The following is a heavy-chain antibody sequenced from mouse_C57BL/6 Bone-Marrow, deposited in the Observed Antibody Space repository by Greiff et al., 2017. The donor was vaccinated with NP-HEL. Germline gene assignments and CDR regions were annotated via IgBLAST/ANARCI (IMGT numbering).Heavy chain of an antibody. D-gene: IGHD2-10*02. CDR2: IDPETGGT. J-gene: IGHJ2*01. CDR1: GYTFTDYE. Sequence: VQLQESGAELVRPGASVTLSCKASGYTFTDYEMHWVKQTPVHGLEWIGAIDPETGGTAYNQKFKGKAILTADKSSSTAYMELRSLTSEDSAVYYGTRERYGTLDYWGQGTTLTVSS. CDR3: TRERYGTLDY. V-gene: IGHV1-15*01.